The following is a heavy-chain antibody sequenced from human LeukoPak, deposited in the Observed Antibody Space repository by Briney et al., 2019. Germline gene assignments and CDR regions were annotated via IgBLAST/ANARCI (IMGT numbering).Heavy chain of an antibody. J-gene: IGHJ3*02. D-gene: IGHD1-26*01. CDR2: INPSGGST. V-gene: IGHV1-46*01. CDR3: ARVLVGATPRGPFDI. Sequence: ASVKVSCKASGYTFTSYYMHWVRQAPGQGLEWMGIINPSGGSTSYAQKFQGRVTMTRDTSISTAYMELSRLRSDDTAVYYCARVLVGATPRGPFDIWGQGTMVTVSS. CDR1: GYTFTSYY.